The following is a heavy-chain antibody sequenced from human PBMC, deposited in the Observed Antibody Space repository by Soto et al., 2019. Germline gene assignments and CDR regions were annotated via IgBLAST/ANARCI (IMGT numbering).Heavy chain of an antibody. Sequence: ASVKVSCKASGYTFTSYGISWVRQAPGQGLEWMGWISSYNGNTNYAQKLQGRVTMTTDTSTSTAYMELRSLRSDDTAVYYCAREMELLYYFDYWGQGTLVTVSS. CDR2: ISSYNGNT. CDR3: AREMELLYYFDY. J-gene: IGHJ4*02. CDR1: GYTFTSYG. V-gene: IGHV1-18*01. D-gene: IGHD1-7*01.